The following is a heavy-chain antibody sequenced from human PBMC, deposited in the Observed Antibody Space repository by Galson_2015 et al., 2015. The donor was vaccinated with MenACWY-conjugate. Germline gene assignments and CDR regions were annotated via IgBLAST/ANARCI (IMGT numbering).Heavy chain of an antibody. Sequence: SLRLSCAASGFTFNIYWMHWVRQAPGKGLVWVSDINSDGVSTNYADSVKGRFSISRDNAKNTMYLQMNNLRAEDTAVYYCVALSASALGDYWGQGTLVTVSS. CDR3: VALSASALGDY. V-gene: IGHV3-74*01. CDR2: INSDGVST. D-gene: IGHD2-15*01. J-gene: IGHJ4*02. CDR1: GFTFNIYW.